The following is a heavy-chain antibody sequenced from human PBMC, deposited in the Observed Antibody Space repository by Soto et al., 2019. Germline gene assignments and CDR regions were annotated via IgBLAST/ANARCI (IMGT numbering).Heavy chain of an antibody. CDR2: INPNSGGT. Sequence: QVQLVQSGAEVKKPGASVKVSCKASGYTFTGYYMHWVRQAPGQGLEWMGWINPNSGGTNYAQKFQGWVTMTRDTSISTGYMELSRLRSDDTAVYYCAREGGDGDYAGWFDPWGQGTLVTVSS. J-gene: IGHJ5*02. V-gene: IGHV1-2*04. CDR1: GYTFTGYY. CDR3: AREGGDGDYAGWFDP. D-gene: IGHD4-17*01.